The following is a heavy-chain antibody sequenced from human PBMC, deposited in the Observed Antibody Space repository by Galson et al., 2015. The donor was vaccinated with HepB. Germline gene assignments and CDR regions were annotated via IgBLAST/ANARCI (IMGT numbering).Heavy chain of an antibody. V-gene: IGHV3-23*01. CDR2: ISGSGGST. CDR1: GFAFSGYA. D-gene: IGHD3-22*01. J-gene: IGHJ4*02. Sequence: SLRLSCAASGFAFSGYAMSWVRQAPGKGLEWVSAISGSGGSTYYADSVKGRFTISRDNSKNTLYLQMNSLRAEDTAVYYCAKGYYYDIGGIDYWGQGTLVTVSS. CDR3: AKGYYYDIGGIDY.